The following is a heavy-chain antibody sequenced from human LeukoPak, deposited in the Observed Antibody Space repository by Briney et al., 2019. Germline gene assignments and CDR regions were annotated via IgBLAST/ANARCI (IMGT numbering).Heavy chain of an antibody. Sequence: PGGSLRLSSAPPGFTLTSYSMNWVPQTPRKGLEWVSSIINSSSYMYYPTTVKGLFTISRDKSKNSLYLQMNSLRAEDTAVYYCASRAGYCSSTSCYSGYWGQGTLVTVSS. D-gene: IGHD2-2*01. V-gene: IGHV3-21*01. CDR2: IINSSSYM. CDR1: GFTLTSYS. CDR3: ASRAGYCSSTSCYSGY. J-gene: IGHJ4*02.